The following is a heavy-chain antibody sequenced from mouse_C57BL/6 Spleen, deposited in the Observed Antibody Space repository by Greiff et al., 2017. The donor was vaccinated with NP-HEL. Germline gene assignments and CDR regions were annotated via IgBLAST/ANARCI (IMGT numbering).Heavy chain of an antibody. CDR3: ARGGGIFDY. CDR1: GFTFSDYG. J-gene: IGHJ2*01. Sequence: EVQRVESGGGLVKPGGSLKLSCAASGFTFSDYGMHWVRQAPEKGLEWVAYISSGSSTIYYADTVKGRFTISRDNAKNTLFLQRTSLGSEETAMYYCARGGGIFDYWGQGTTLTVSS. CDR2: ISSGSSTI. V-gene: IGHV5-17*01.